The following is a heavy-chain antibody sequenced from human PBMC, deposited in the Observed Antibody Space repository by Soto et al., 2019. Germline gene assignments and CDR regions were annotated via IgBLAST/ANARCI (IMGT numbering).Heavy chain of an antibody. D-gene: IGHD1-26*01. CDR3: ARGRGSGSFYHLDY. V-gene: IGHV3-33*01. J-gene: IGHJ4*02. CDR1: GFTFSNHG. Sequence: QVQLVESGGGVVQPGRSLRLSCAASGFTFSNHGMHWVRQAPGKGLEWVARIYYDGSNEYYADSVKGRFTISRDSSKNTTYLQMNSLRAEDTAFYYCARGRGSGSFYHLDYWGQGTLVTVSS. CDR2: IYYDGSNE.